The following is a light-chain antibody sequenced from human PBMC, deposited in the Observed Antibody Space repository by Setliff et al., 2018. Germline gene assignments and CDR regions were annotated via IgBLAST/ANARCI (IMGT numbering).Light chain of an antibody. Sequence: QSVLTQPASVSGSPGQSITISCTGSSSDVGSYNLVSWYQQHPAKAPKLMIYDASKRPSGVSIRFSGSKSGNTVSLTISGLQAEDEADYYCCSYAGSSTFVFGTGTKVTVL. J-gene: IGLJ1*01. CDR2: DAS. CDR1: SSDVGSYNL. V-gene: IGLV2-23*01. CDR3: CSYAGSSTFV.